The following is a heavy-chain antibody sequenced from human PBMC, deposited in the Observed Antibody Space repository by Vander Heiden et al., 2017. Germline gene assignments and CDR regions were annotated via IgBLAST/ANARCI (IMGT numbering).Heavy chain of an antibody. J-gene: IGHJ3*02. D-gene: IGHD6-13*01. Sequence: EVQLVETGRGLIQSGGSLRLSCAASGFTVSSNYMSWVRQAPGKGLEWVSFIYSGGSTDYADSVKGRFTISRDNSKNTLYLQMNSLRAEDTAVYYCARYSSSDAFDIWGQGTMVTVSS. CDR2: IYSGGST. CDR3: ARYSSSDAFDI. CDR1: GFTVSSNY. V-gene: IGHV3-53*02.